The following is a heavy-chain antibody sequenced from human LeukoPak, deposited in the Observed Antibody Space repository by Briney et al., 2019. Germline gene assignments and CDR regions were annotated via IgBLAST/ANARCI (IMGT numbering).Heavy chain of an antibody. Sequence: PSETLSLTCTVSGGSISSSSYYWGWIRQPPGKGLEWIGSIYYSGSTYYNPSLKSRVTISVDTSKNQFSLKPSSVTAADTAMYYCARESTTVAGTFDYWGQGTLVTVSS. CDR3: ARESTTVAGTFDY. CDR1: GGSISSSSYY. CDR2: IYYSGST. V-gene: IGHV4-39*07. D-gene: IGHD6-19*01. J-gene: IGHJ4*02.